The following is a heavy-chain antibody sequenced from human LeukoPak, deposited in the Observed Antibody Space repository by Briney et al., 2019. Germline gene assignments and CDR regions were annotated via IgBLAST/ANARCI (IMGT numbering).Heavy chain of an antibody. D-gene: IGHD1-7*01. J-gene: IGHJ5*02. CDR2: INPSGGST. CDR3: ARVAVDWNCYGRWFDP. Sequence: GASVKVSCKASGYTFTSYYMHWVRQAPGQGLEWMGIINPSGGSTSYAQKFQGRVTMTRDTSTSTVYMELSSLRSEDTAVYYCARVAVDWNCYGRWFDPWGQGTLVTVSS. V-gene: IGHV1-46*01. CDR1: GYTFTSYY.